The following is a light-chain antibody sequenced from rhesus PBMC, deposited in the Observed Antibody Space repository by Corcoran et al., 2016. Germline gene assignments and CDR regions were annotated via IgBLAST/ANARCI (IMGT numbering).Light chain of an antibody. CDR3: QQHDNSPLA. V-gene: IGKV1-69*01. CDR1: QGISNW. Sequence: DIQMTQSPSSLSASVGDRVTITLRASQGISNWLAWYQQKTGKAPKLLIYRSSNLETGAPSRFSGSGSGTDFNLTIRRLRPEVIATYYCQQHDNSPLAFGGGTKVGIK. J-gene: IGKJ4*01. CDR2: RSS.